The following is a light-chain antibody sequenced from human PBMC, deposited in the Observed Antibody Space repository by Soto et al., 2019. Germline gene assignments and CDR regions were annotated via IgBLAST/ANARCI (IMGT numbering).Light chain of an antibody. Sequence: DIVMTQSPDSLAVSLGERATINCKSSQSVLYRSNYKNYLAWYQQKPGQPPKLLIYRASTRESGVPDRFSGSGSGTEFTLTISSLQAEDVAVYYCQQYYSTPRTFGQGTKVEIK. CDR3: QQYYSTPRT. CDR1: QSVLYRSNYKNY. CDR2: RAS. J-gene: IGKJ1*01. V-gene: IGKV4-1*01.